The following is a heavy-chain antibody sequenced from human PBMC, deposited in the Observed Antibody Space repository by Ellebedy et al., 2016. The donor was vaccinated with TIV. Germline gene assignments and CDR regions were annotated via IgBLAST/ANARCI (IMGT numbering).Heavy chain of an antibody. J-gene: IGHJ6*02. Sequence: SETLSLXCTVSGGSIGSSSYYWGWIRQPPGKGLEWIGSIYYSGSTYYNPSLKSRVTISVDTSKNQFSLKLSSVTAADTAVYYCARELRFLEWLNFYYYGMDVWGQGTTVTVSS. V-gene: IGHV4-39*01. D-gene: IGHD3-3*01. CDR1: GGSIGSSSYY. CDR2: IYYSGST. CDR3: ARELRFLEWLNFYYYGMDV.